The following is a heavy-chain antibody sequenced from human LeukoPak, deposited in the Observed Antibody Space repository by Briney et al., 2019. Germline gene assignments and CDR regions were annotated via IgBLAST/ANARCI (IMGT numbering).Heavy chain of an antibody. D-gene: IGHD3-10*01. CDR2: IDPSDSYT. Sequence: GESLRISCQGSGYSFTSYWISWVRKMPGKGLGWMGRIDPSDSYTNYSPSFQGHVTISADKSISTAYLQWSSLKASDTAMYYCARHPATAYGSGSYYKKYGMDVWGQGTTVTVSS. J-gene: IGHJ6*02. V-gene: IGHV5-10-1*01. CDR3: ARHPATAYGSGSYYKKYGMDV. CDR1: GYSFTSYW.